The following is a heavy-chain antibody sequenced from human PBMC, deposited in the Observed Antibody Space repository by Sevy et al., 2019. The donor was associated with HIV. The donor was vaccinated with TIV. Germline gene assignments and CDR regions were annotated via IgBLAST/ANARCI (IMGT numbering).Heavy chain of an antibody. CDR3: AKAQDGSGYSAYGMDV. Sequence: GGSLRLSCAASRFTFSSYGMHWVRQAPGKGLEWVAVLSYDGSNKYADSVKGRFTISSDNSKNTLYLQMNSLRPEDTAVYSCAKAQDGSGYSAYGMDVWGQGTTVTVSS. CDR1: RFTFSSYG. D-gene: IGHD3-22*01. CDR2: LSYDGSNK. J-gene: IGHJ6*02. V-gene: IGHV3-30*18.